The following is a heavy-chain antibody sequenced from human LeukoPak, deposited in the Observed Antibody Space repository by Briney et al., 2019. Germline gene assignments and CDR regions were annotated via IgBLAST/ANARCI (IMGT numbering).Heavy chain of an antibody. D-gene: IGHD6-19*01. Sequence: SETLSLTCTVSGGPISSYYWSWIRQPPGKGLEWIGEINHSGSTNYNPSLKSRVTISVDTSKNQFSLKLSSVTAADTAVYYCARSLLGSSGWYYYYGMDVWGQGTTVTVSS. J-gene: IGHJ6*02. CDR2: INHSGST. V-gene: IGHV4-34*01. CDR1: GGPISSYY. CDR3: ARSLLGSSGWYYYYGMDV.